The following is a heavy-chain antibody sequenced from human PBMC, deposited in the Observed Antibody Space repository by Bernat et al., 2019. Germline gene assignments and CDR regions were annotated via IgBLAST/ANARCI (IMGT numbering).Heavy chain of an antibody. CDR2: INWNGGST. V-gene: IGHV3-20*04. J-gene: IGHJ4*02. D-gene: IGHD3-10*01. Sequence: EVQLVESGGGVVRPGGSLRLSCAASGFTFDDYGMSWVRQAPGKGLEWVSGINWNGGSTGYADSVKGRFTISRDKAKNTLYLQMNSQRAEDTDLYYCARGEEYYGSGGHYYFDYWGQGTLVTVSS. CDR3: ARGEEYYGSGGHYYFDY. CDR1: GFTFDDYG.